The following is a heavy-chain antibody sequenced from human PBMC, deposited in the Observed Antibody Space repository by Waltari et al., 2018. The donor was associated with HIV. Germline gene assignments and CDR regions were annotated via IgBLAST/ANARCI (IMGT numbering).Heavy chain of an antibody. V-gene: IGHV3-7*01. J-gene: IGHJ4*02. CDR1: GFMFTSYW. CDR3: ATSRTFDY. Sequence: EVLLVESGGGLVQPGGSLRLSCTDSGFMFTSYWMSWVRQAPGKGLEWVANIKQDGSKKYYVDAVKVRFTISRDNAKNSLYLQMNSLRAEDTAMYYCATSRTFDYLGQGTLVTVSS. CDR2: IKQDGSKK. D-gene: IGHD2-2*01.